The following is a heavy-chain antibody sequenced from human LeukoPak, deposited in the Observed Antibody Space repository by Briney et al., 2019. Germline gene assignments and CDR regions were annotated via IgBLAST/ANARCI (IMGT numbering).Heavy chain of an antibody. CDR2: ISYDGSNK. Sequence: GGSLRLSCAASGFTFSSYAMHWVRQAPGKGLEWVAVISYDGSNKYYADSVKGRFTISRDNSKNTLYLQMNSLRAEDTAVYYCARERGPGITMIVVVQARDYGMDVWGQGPRSPSP. CDR1: GFTFSSYA. J-gene: IGHJ6*02. D-gene: IGHD3-22*01. CDR3: ARERGPGITMIVVVQARDYGMDV. V-gene: IGHV3-30-3*01.